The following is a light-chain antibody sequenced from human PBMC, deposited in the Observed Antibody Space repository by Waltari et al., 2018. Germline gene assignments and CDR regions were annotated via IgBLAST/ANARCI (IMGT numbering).Light chain of an antibody. CDR3: SSYAGSNNPYV. V-gene: IGLV2-8*01. J-gene: IGLJ1*01. Sequence: QSALTQPPSASGSPGQSVTISCTGTSSDVGGYNYVSWYQQHPGKAPKLMIYEVSTRPSGVPDRFSGAKSGNTASLTVSVLQAEDEADYYRSSYAGSNNPYVFGAGTKVTVL. CDR2: EVS. CDR1: SSDVGGYNY.